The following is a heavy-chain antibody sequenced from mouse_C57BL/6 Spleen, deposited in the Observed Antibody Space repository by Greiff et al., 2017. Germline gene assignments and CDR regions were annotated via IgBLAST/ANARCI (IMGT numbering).Heavy chain of an antibody. D-gene: IGHD1-1*01. Sequence: QVQLQQPGADLVKPGASVKMSCKASGYTFTSYWLTWVKQRPGQGLEWIGDIYPGSGSTNYNEKFKSKATLTVDTSSSTAYMQLSSLTSEDSAVYYCARSVTTVVADWYFDVWGTGTTVTVSS. CDR1: GYTFTSYW. V-gene: IGHV1-55*01. J-gene: IGHJ1*03. CDR2: IYPGSGST. CDR3: ARSVTTVVADWYFDV.